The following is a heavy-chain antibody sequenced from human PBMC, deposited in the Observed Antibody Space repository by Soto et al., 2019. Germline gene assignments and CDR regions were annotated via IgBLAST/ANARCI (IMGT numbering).Heavy chain of an antibody. CDR2: ISSSSSTI. CDR3: ARANYYGSPGDFDY. D-gene: IGHD3-10*01. J-gene: IGHJ4*02. V-gene: IGHV3-48*01. CDR1: GFTFSSYS. Sequence: EVQLVESGGGLVQPGGSLRLPCAASGFTFSSYSMNWVRQAPGKGLELVSYISSSSSTIYYADSVKGRFTISRDNAKNSLYLQMNSLRAEDTAVYYCARANYYGSPGDFDYWGQGTLVTVSS.